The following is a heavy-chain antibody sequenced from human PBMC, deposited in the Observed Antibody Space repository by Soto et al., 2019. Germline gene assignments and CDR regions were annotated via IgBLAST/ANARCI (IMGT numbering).Heavy chain of an antibody. D-gene: IGHD5-12*01. J-gene: IGHJ4*02. Sequence: SETRSLTCTVSGASISSYYWSWIRQPAGKGLQWIGRIYTSGRSNYNLSLKSRVTMSVDTSKNQFSLKLSSVTAADTAVYYCARTWDGYNLDYWGQGTLVTVSA. CDR2: IYTSGRS. CDR3: ARTWDGYNLDY. V-gene: IGHV4-4*07. CDR1: GASISSYY.